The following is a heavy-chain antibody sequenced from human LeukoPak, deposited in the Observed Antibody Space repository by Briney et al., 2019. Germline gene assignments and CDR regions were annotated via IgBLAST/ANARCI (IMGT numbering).Heavy chain of an antibody. CDR1: GFSFSSYA. CDR2: VSGSGSYT. Sequence: GGSLRLSCAASGFSFSSYALNWVRRAPGKGLEWVSAVSGSGSYTYYADSVKGWFTISRDNSKNTLYMQMNSLRAEDTAVYYCAKDQQGYYKPPDYWGQGTLVTVSS. V-gene: IGHV3-23*01. D-gene: IGHD3-9*01. CDR3: AKDQQGYYKPPDY. J-gene: IGHJ4*02.